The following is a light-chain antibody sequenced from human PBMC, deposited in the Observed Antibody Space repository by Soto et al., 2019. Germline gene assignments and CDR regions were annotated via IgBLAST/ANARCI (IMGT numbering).Light chain of an antibody. CDR2: LNSDGSH. CDR3: QTWGTGPWV. CDR1: SGHSSYA. V-gene: IGLV4-69*01. Sequence: QLVLTQSPSASASLGASVKLTCTLSSGHSSYAIAWHQQQPEKGPRYLMKLNSDGSHSKGDGIPERFSGSSSGAERYLTISSPQSEDEADYYCQTWGTGPWVFGGGTKVTVL. J-gene: IGLJ3*02.